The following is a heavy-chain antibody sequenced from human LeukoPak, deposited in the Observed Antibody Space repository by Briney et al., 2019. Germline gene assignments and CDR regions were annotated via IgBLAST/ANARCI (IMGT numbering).Heavy chain of an antibody. Sequence: PGETLSLTCAVYGGSFSGYYWSWIRQPPGKGLEWIAEINRSGSTIYYAYLERRVTISTDTSNNRSSLKLSSVTAADTAVYYCARGRLYYYDSSGSARWDYWGQGTLVTVSS. J-gene: IGHJ4*02. CDR2: INRSGST. D-gene: IGHD3-22*01. CDR3: ARGRLYYYDSSGSARWDY. V-gene: IGHV4-34*01. CDR1: GGSFSGYY.